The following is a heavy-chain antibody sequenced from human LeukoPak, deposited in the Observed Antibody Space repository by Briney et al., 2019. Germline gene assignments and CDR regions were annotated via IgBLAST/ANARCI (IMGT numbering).Heavy chain of an antibody. CDR1: GFTFSNYA. CDR3: AKEIWNYCPHAFDI. D-gene: IGHD1-7*01. CDR2: ISDSGGST. V-gene: IGHV3-23*01. J-gene: IGHJ3*02. Sequence: PGGSLRLSCAASGFTFSNYAMSWVRQAPGKGLEWVSSISDSGGSTYYADSVKGRFTISRDNSKNTVFLQMNSLRAEDTAVYYCAKEIWNYCPHAFDIWGRGTMVSVSS.